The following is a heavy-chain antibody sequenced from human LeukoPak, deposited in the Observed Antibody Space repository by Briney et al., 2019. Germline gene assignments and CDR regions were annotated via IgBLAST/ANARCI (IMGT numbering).Heavy chain of an antibody. Sequence: GGSLRLSCAASGFIFNNYGMHWVRQAPDKGLEWVAVISYDGSNKNYADSVKGRFTISRDSSKNTVYLQMNSLRVEDTAVYYCAKDWAPYCGGDCYFNYWGQGTLVTVSS. CDR2: ISYDGSNK. J-gene: IGHJ4*02. CDR1: GFIFNNYG. D-gene: IGHD2-21*02. CDR3: AKDWAPYCGGDCYFNY. V-gene: IGHV3-30*18.